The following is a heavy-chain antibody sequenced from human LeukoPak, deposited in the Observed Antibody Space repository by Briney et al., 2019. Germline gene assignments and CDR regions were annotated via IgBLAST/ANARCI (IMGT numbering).Heavy chain of an antibody. J-gene: IGHJ4*02. D-gene: IGHD6-19*01. Sequence: FTXXSYAMSWVRQAPGKGLEWLANINEGANVKFYVDSVKGRFIISRDNTKNSLYLQMSILRAEDTALYYCARVGKNGWDXDHWGQGTXVTVSS. CDR2: INEGANVK. CDR1: FTXXSYA. V-gene: IGHV3-7*01. CDR3: ARVGKNGWDXDH.